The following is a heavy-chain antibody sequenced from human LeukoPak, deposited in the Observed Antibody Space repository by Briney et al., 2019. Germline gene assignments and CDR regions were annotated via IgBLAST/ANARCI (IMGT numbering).Heavy chain of an antibody. Sequence: SEALSLTCAVYGGSFSGYYWSWIRQPPGKGLEWIGEINHSGSTNYNPSLKSRVTISVDTSKNQFSLKLSSVTAADTAVYDCARGKTTFDYWGQGTLVTVSS. CDR2: INHSGST. D-gene: IGHD1-1*01. CDR1: GGSFSGYY. J-gene: IGHJ4*02. V-gene: IGHV4-34*01. CDR3: ARGKTTFDY.